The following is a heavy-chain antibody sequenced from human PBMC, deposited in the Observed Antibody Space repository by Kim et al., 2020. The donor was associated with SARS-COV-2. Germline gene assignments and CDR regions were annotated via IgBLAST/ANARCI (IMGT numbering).Heavy chain of an antibody. Sequence: GGSLRLSCSASGFTFSSYAMHWVRQAPGKGLEYVSAISSNGGSTYYADSVKGRFTISRDNSENTLYLQMSSLRAEDTAVYYCVRPYCSSTSCPNDYWGQGTLVTVSS. V-gene: IGHV3-64D*09. CDR3: VRPYCSSTSCPNDY. CDR2: ISSNGGST. D-gene: IGHD2-2*01. CDR1: GFTFSSYA. J-gene: IGHJ4*02.